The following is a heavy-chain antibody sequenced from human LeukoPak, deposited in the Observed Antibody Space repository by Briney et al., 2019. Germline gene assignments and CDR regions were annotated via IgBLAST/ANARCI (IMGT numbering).Heavy chain of an antibody. CDR3: ARRKKYGGLPRGAFDI. CDR2: INHSGST. Sequence: PSETLSLTCAVYGGSFSGYYWSWIRQPPGKGLEWIGEINHSGSTNYNPSLKSRVTISVDTSKNQFSLKLSSVTAADTAVYYCARRKKYGGLPRGAFDIWGQGTMVTVSS. D-gene: IGHD4-23*01. J-gene: IGHJ3*02. CDR1: GGSFSGYY. V-gene: IGHV4-34*01.